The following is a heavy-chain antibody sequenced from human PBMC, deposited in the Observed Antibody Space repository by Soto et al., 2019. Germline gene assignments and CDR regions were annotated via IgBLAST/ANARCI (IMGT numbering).Heavy chain of an antibody. J-gene: IGHJ4*02. CDR2: INAGNGNT. D-gene: IGHD6-19*01. Sequence: VQLVQSGAEVKKPGASVKVSCKASGYTFTSYAMHWVRQAPGQRLEWMGWINAGNGNTKYSQKFQGRVTITRDTSASTAYMELSSLRSEDTAVYYCARGVAVAGKNDYWGQGTLVTVSS. V-gene: IGHV1-3*01. CDR1: GYTFTSYA. CDR3: ARGVAVAGKNDY.